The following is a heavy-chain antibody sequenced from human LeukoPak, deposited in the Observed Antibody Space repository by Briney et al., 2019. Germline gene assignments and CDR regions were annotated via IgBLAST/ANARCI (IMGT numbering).Heavy chain of an antibody. CDR1: GGSISSGSYY. Sequence: PSETLSLTCTVSGGSISSGSYYWSWIRQPAGKGLEWIGRTYTSGSTNYNPSLKSRVTISVDTSKNQFSLKLSSVTAADTAVYYCASRGYSSGWYDYWGQGTLVTVSS. CDR3: ASRGYSSGWYDY. J-gene: IGHJ4*02. D-gene: IGHD6-19*01. CDR2: TYTSGST. V-gene: IGHV4-61*02.